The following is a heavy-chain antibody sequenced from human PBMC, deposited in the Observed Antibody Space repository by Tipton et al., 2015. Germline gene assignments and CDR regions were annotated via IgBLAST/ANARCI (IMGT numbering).Heavy chain of an antibody. D-gene: IGHD3-10*01. CDR1: GYSISSGYY. CDR2: ISHSGNT. CDR3: ARGHYVSRMDV. Sequence: LSLTFDVSGYSISSGYYWGWIRQPPGKGLEWIGSISHSGNTYYNPSLKSRVTMSRDTSKNQFSLKLTSVTAADTAVYYCARGHYVSRMDVWGQGTTVTVSS. J-gene: IGHJ6*02. V-gene: IGHV4-38-2*01.